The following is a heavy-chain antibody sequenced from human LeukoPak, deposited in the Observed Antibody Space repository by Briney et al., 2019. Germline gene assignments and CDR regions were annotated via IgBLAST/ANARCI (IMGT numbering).Heavy chain of an antibody. CDR2: IYYSGST. V-gene: IGHV4-59*01. Sequence: SETLSLTCTVSGGSISSYYWSWVRQPPGKGVEWIGYIYYSGSTNYNPSLKSRVTISVDTSKNQFSLKLSSVTAADTAVYYCARGRAAHFDYWGQGTLVTVSS. CDR3: ARGRAAHFDY. CDR1: GGSISSYY. D-gene: IGHD2-15*01. J-gene: IGHJ4*02.